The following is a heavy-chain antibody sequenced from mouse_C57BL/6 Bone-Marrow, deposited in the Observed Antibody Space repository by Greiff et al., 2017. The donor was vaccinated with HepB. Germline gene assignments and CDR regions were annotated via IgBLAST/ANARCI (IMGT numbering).Heavy chain of an antibody. V-gene: IGHV1-64*01. CDR3: GPQIDSSGLFAY. D-gene: IGHD3-2*02. Sequence: QVQLQQPGAELVKPGASVKLSCKASGYTFTSYWMHWVKQRPGQGLEWIGMIHPNSGSTNYNEKFKSKATLTVDKSSSTAYMQLSSLTSEDSAVYYCGPQIDSSGLFAYWGQGTLVTVSA. CDR1: GYTFTSYW. J-gene: IGHJ3*01. CDR2: IHPNSGST.